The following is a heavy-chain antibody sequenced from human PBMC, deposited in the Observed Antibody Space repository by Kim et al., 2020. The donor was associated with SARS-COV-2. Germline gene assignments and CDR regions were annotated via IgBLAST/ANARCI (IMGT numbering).Heavy chain of an antibody. Sequence: YYVDSVKGRFTISRDNAKNSLYLQMNGLRAEDTAVYYCARDFGTAAGIVYWGQGTLVTVSS. J-gene: IGHJ4*02. CDR3: ARDFGTAAGIVY. V-gene: IGHV3-7*01. D-gene: IGHD6-13*01.